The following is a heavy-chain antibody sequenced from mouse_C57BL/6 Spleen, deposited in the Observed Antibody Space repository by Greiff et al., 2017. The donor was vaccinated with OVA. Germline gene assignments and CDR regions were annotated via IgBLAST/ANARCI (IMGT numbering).Heavy chain of an antibody. J-gene: IGHJ1*03. CDR1: GFTFSSYT. Sequence: EVKVVESGGGLVKPGGSLKLSCAASGFTFSSYTMSWVRQTPEKRLEWVATMSGGGGNTYYPDSVKGRFTISRDNAKNTLYLQMSSLRSEDTALYYCARHGGYFDVWGTGTTVTVSS. V-gene: IGHV5-9*01. CDR3: ARHGGYFDV. CDR2: MSGGGGNT.